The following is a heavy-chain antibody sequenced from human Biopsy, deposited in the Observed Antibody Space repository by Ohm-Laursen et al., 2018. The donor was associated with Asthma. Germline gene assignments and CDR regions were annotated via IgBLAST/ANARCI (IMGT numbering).Heavy chain of an antibody. CDR2: VSSDGHNK. CDR3: ARQSGQEYGDSIPFDT. V-gene: IGHV3-30*03. J-gene: IGHJ3*02. Sequence: LRLSCSAPGFVFSQCGMHWVRQGPGKGLEWVALVSSDGHNKYYEDSVKGRFTISRDNSRNRLYLQINSLTVEDSAVYFCARQSGQEYGDSIPFDTWGQGTKVAVSS. CDR1: GFVFSQCG. D-gene: IGHD3-22*01.